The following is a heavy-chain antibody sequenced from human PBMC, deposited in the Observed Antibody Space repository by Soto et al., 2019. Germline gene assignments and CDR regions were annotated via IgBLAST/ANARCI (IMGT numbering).Heavy chain of an antibody. CDR3: AKDGDYSSASCYFEWSHPNWFDP. V-gene: IGHV3-23*01. CDR2: ISGSGCST. J-gene: IGHJ5*02. Sequence: GGSLRLSCAASGFTFSSYAMSWVRQAPGKGRELVSAISGSGCSTYYADSVKGRFTITRDNSKNTLYLQMNSLRAEDTAVYYCAKDGDYSSASCYFEWSHPNWFDPWGQGTLVTVSS. D-gene: IGHD2-2*01. CDR1: GFTFSSYA.